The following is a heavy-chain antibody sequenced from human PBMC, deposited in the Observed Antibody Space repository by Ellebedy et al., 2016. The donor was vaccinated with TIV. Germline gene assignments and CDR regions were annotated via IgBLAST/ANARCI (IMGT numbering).Heavy chain of an antibody. D-gene: IGHD3-10*01. CDR3: ARDLQLWFGELKWAYYYGMDV. V-gene: IGHV3-7*01. J-gene: IGHJ6*02. CDR1: GFTFSSYW. Sequence: GGSLRLSCAASGFTFSSYWMSWVRQAPGKGLEWVANIKQDGSEKYYVDSVKGRFTISRDNAKNSLYLQMNSLRAEDTAVYYCARDLQLWFGELKWAYYYGMDVWGQGTTVTVSS. CDR2: IKQDGSEK.